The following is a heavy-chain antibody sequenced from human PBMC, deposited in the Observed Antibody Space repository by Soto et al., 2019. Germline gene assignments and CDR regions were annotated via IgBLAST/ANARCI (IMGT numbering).Heavy chain of an antibody. J-gene: IGHJ6*03. CDR1: GFTFTSNW. CDR3: ARFCSGGSCYPDYYYFYMDV. V-gene: IGHV3-7*01. CDR2: IKQDGSDK. D-gene: IGHD2-15*01. Sequence: GGSLRLSCAASGFTFTSNWMSWVRQAPGKGLEWVASIKQDGSDKYYVDSVKGRFTISRDNAKNSLYLQMNSLRAEDTAVYYCARFCSGGSCYPDYYYFYMDVWGKGTTVTVSS.